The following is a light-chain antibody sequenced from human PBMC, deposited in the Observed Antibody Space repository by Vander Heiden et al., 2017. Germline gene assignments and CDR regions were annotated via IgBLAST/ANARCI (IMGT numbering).Light chain of an antibody. V-gene: IGKV4-1*01. CDR1: QSVLYSSNNKNY. CDR2: WAS. Sequence: DIVMTQSPDSLAVSLGERATINCKSSQSVLYSSNNKNYLAWYQQKPGQPPKLLIYWASTRESGVPDRFSGSGSGTDFTLTIISLQAEDVAVYYCQQDYSTPQTFGQGTKLEIK. J-gene: IGKJ2*01. CDR3: QQDYSTPQT.